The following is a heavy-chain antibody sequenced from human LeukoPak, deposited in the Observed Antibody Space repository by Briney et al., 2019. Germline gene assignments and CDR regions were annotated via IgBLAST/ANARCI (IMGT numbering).Heavy chain of an antibody. Sequence: SETLSLTCAVSGDSFSTSYWSWIRQPAGKGLEWIGRIYTSGSTNYNPSLKSRVTMSIDTSKKQFSLKLSSVTAADTAVYYCARDLGYDSSGYHYWGQGTLVTVSS. J-gene: IGHJ4*02. CDR3: ARDLGYDSSGYHY. CDR2: IYTSGST. V-gene: IGHV4-4*07. D-gene: IGHD3-22*01. CDR1: GDSFSTSY.